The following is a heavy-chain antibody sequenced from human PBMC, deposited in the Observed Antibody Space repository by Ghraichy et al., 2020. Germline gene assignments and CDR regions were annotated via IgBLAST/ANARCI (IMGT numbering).Heavy chain of an antibody. CDR3: AIVVVVAAIDWFDP. J-gene: IGHJ5*02. CDR1: GGSISSSSYY. CDR2: IYYSGST. D-gene: IGHD2-15*01. Sequence: SETLSLTCTVSGGSISSSSYYWGWIRQPPGKGLEWIGSIYYSGSTYYNPSLKSRVTISVDTSKNQFSLKLSSVTAADTAVYYCAIVVVVAAIDWFDPWGQGTLVTVSS. V-gene: IGHV4-39*01.